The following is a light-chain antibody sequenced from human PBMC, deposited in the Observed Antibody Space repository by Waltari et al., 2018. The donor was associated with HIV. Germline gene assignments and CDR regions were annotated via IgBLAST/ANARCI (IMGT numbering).Light chain of an antibody. V-gene: IGKV4-1*01. J-gene: IGKJ4*01. CDR3: QQYYSSPQT. CDR1: QNIHYTSNNKSH. CDR2: WAS. Sequence: DIVMTQSPESLTVSLGERATLNCNSSQNIHYTSNNKSHLAWYEHKAGQSPKLLISWASSRESGVPDRFSGSGSGTKFSLTISSLETADVAIYDCQQYYSSPQTFGRGTRVEIK.